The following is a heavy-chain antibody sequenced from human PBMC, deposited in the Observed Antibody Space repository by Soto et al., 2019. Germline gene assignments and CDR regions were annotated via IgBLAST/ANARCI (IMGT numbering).Heavy chain of an antibody. J-gene: IGHJ5*02. CDR1: GYTFTSSG. D-gene: IGHD1-7*01. CDR3: ARRSETTASWPRSSNWLDP. V-gene: IGHV1-18*01. CDR2: ISPNNGNT. Sequence: VSVKVSCKASGYTFTSSGISWVRLAPGQGLEWVASISPNNGNTNYAQKLQGRATVTTDTSTSTAYMELRSLTSDDTAVYYCARRSETTASWPRSSNWLDPWGQGTLVTVS.